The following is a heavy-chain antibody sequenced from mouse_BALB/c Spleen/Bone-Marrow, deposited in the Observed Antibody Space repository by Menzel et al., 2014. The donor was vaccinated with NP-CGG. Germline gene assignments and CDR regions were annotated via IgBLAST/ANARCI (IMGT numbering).Heavy chain of an antibody. J-gene: IGHJ1*01. CDR1: GFTFTDYY. CDR3: ARDRNYGSSWYFDV. CDR2: IRNKANGYTT. D-gene: IGHD1-1*01. Sequence: EVKLVESGGGLVQPGGSLRLSCATSGFTFTDYYMSWVRQPPGKALEWLGFIRNKANGYTTEYSASVKGRFTISRDNSQSILYLQMNTLRAEDSATYYCARDRNYGSSWYFDVWGAGTTVTASS. V-gene: IGHV7-3*02.